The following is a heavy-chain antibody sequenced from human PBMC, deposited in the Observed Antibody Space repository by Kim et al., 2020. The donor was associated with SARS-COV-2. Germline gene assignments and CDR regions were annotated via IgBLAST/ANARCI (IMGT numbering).Heavy chain of an antibody. CDR2: ISYDGSNK. CDR1: GFPFIRYG. J-gene: IGHJ5*02. Sequence: GGSLRLSCAASGFPFIRYGMHWVRQAPGKGLEWVAVISYDGSNKYYADSVKGRFTISRDNSKNTLDLQMNSLRAEDTAVYYCAKDYYGSGFDAWGEGTL. V-gene: IGHV3-30*18. CDR3: AKDYYGSGFDA. D-gene: IGHD3-10*01.